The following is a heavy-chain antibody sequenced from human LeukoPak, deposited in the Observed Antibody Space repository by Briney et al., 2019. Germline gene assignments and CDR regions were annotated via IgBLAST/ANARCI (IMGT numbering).Heavy chain of an antibody. CDR1: GFTFSSYA. V-gene: IGHV3-30-3*01. J-gene: IGHJ4*02. Sequence: GRSLRLSCAASGFTFSSYAMHWVRQAPGKGLEWVAVISYDGSNKYYADSVKGRFTISRDNSKNTLYLQMNSLRAEDTAVYYCARVYWGSRGTEVGYFDYWGQGTLVTVSS. CDR2: ISYDGSNK. D-gene: IGHD7-27*01. CDR3: ARVYWGSRGTEVGYFDY.